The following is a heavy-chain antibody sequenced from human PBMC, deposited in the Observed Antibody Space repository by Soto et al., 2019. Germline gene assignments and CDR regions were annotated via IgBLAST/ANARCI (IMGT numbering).Heavy chain of an antibody. CDR2: VSASGGNT. V-gene: IGHV3-23*01. J-gene: IGHJ6*02. CDR1: GFTFSSYA. D-gene: IGHD3-3*01. Sequence: VGSLRLSCTASGFTFSSYAMSWVRQAPGKGLEWVSAVSASGGNTYDADSVKGRFTISRDNSRNTLYLQMNSLRAEDTAVYYCAKDQLFGVVIKYYGMDVWGPGTTVTVSS. CDR3: AKDQLFGVVIKYYGMDV.